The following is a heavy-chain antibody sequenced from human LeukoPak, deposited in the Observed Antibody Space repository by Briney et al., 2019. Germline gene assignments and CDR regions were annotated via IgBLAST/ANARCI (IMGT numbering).Heavy chain of an antibody. CDR1: GYTFSSYG. CDR3: ARRQGTTLNFDY. CDR2: INAYNGNT. D-gene: IGHD1-1*01. J-gene: IGHJ4*02. Sequence: ASARVSCKASGYTFSSYGFSWVRQAPGQGLEWMGWINAYNGNTNYAQNLQGRVTMTTDTSTSTAYMELRSLRSDDTAVYYCARRQGTTLNFDYWGQGTLVSASS. V-gene: IGHV1-18*01.